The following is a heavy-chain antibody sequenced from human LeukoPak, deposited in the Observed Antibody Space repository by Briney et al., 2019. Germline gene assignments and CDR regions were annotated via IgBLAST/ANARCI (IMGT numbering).Heavy chain of an antibody. CDR1: GFTFSSYA. Sequence: GGSLRRSCAASGFTFSSYAMSWVRQAPGKGLEWVSAIRGSGGSTYYADSVKGRFTISRDNSKNTLYLQMNSLRAEDTAVYYCAKFLRYFDWPNDAFDIWGQGTMVTVSS. CDR3: AKFLRYFDWPNDAFDI. CDR2: IRGSGGST. V-gene: IGHV3-23*01. J-gene: IGHJ3*02. D-gene: IGHD3-9*01.